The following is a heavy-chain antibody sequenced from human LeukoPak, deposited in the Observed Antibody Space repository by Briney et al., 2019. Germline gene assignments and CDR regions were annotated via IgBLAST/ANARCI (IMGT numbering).Heavy chain of an antibody. Sequence: GGSLRLSCAASGFTFDDYAMHWVRQAPGKGLEWVSGISWNSGSIGYADSVKGRFTISRGNAKNSLYLQMNSLRAEDMALYYCAKGNRQWLNLNWFDPWGQGTLVTVSS. V-gene: IGHV3-9*03. J-gene: IGHJ5*02. CDR3: AKGNRQWLNLNWFDP. CDR2: ISWNSGSI. D-gene: IGHD6-19*01. CDR1: GFTFDDYA.